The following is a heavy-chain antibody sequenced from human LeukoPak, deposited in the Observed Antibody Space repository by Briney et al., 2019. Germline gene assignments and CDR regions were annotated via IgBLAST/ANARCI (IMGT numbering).Heavy chain of an antibody. D-gene: IGHD5-24*01. CDR1: GGTFSSYA. Sequence: SVKVSCKASGGTFSSYAISWVRQAPGQGLEWMGGIIPIFGTANYAQKFQGRVTITADKSTSTAYMELSSLRSEDTAVYYCAGVEMATTTNAFDIWGQGTMVTVSS. V-gene: IGHV1-69*06. CDR2: IIPIFGTA. J-gene: IGHJ3*02. CDR3: AGVEMATTTNAFDI.